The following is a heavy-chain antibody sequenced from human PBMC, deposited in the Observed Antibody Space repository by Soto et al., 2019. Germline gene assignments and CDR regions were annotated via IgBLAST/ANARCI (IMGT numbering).Heavy chain of an antibody. J-gene: IGHJ4*02. D-gene: IGHD2-15*01. CDR2: INHSGST. CDR1: GGSFSGYY. V-gene: IGHV4-34*01. Sequence: QVQLQQWGAGLLKPSETLSLTCAVYGGSFSGYYWSWIRQPPGKGLEWIGEINHSGSTNYNPSLESRVTISVDTSKNQFSLKLSSVTAADTAVYYCARGPRWYLRYYFDYWGQGTLVTVSS. CDR3: ARGPRWYLRYYFDY.